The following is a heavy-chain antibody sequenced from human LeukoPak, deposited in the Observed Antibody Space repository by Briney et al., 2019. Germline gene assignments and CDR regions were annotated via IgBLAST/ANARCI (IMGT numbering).Heavy chain of an antibody. Sequence: PSETLPLTCTVSGGSISSYYWSWIRQPPGKGLEWIGYIYYSGSTNYNPSLKSRVTISVDTSKNQFSLKLSSVTAADTAVYYCARAGWGYIYYFDYWGQGTLVTVSS. CDR3: ARAGWGYIYYFDY. V-gene: IGHV4-59*01. CDR1: GGSISSYY. D-gene: IGHD5-24*01. J-gene: IGHJ4*02. CDR2: IYYSGST.